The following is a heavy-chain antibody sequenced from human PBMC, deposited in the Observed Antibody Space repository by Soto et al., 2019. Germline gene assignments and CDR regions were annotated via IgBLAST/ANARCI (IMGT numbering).Heavy chain of an antibody. CDR2: ISADGRNT. CDR1: GFTLRSNG. J-gene: IGHJ4*02. D-gene: IGHD6-13*01. CDR3: AKDRSRSWSLDY. Sequence: QVQLVESGGGVVQPGRSLRLSCAASGFTLRSNGMHWVRQAPGKGLEWVAVISADGRNTYYADSVKGRFTISRDNSKNTLYLQMNSLGPADTAVYYCAKDRSRSWSLDYWGQGILVTVSS. V-gene: IGHV3-30*18.